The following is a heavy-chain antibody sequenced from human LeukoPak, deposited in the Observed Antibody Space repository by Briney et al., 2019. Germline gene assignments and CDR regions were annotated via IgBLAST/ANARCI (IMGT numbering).Heavy chain of an antibody. CDR2: IQYDGSNE. Sequence: GGSLRLSCAASGFTFSSYGMHWVRQAPGKGLEWVAYIQYDGSNEQYADSVKGRFSISRDSSKNILYLQMNSLRAEDTAVYYCARLITGPYYFDYWGQGTLVTVSS. V-gene: IGHV3-30*12. D-gene: IGHD1-14*01. CDR3: ARLITGPYYFDY. J-gene: IGHJ4*02. CDR1: GFTFSSYG.